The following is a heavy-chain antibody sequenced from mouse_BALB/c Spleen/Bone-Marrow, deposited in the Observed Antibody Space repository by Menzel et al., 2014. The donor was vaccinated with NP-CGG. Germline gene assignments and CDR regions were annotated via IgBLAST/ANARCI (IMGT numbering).Heavy chain of an antibody. V-gene: IGHV5-9-4*01. J-gene: IGHJ2*01. CDR2: ISSGGLYT. Sequence: DVKLVESGGGLVKPGGSLKLSCAASGFTFSSYAMFWVRQSPEKRLEWVAEISSGGLYTYYPDTVTGRFTISRDNAKNTLYLEMSSLRSDDTAMYYCARGGNYLDYWGQGATLTVSS. CDR1: GFTFSSYA. CDR3: ARGGNYLDY.